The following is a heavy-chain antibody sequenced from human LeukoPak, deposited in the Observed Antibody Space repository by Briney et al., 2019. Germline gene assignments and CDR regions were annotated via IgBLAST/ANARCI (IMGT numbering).Heavy chain of an antibody. CDR1: GGTFSSYA. CDR2: IIPIFGIA. Sequence: GASVKVSCKASGGTFSSYATSWVCQAPGQGVEWMGRIIPIFGIANYAQKFQGRVTITADKSTSTAYMELSSLRSEDTAVYYCAREPLDRSGYYINDVFDIWGQGTMVTVSS. V-gene: IGHV1-69*04. CDR3: AREPLDRSGYYINDVFDI. J-gene: IGHJ3*02. D-gene: IGHD3-22*01.